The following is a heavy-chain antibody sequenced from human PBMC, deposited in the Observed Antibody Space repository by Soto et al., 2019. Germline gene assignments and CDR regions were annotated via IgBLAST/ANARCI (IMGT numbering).Heavy chain of an antibody. Sequence: SETLSLTCTVSGGSISSGDYYWSWIRQPPGKGLEWIGYIYYSGSTYYNPSLKSRVTISVDTSKNQFSLKLSSVTAADTAVYYCARDWLEDNYDILTGYPYYYGMDVWGQGTTVTVSS. CDR3: ARDWLEDNYDILTGYPYYYGMDV. J-gene: IGHJ6*02. V-gene: IGHV4-30-4*01. D-gene: IGHD3-9*01. CDR2: IYYSGST. CDR1: GGSISSGDYY.